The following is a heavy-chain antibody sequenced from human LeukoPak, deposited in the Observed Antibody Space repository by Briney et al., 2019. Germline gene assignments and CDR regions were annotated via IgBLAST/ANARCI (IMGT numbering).Heavy chain of an antibody. CDR3: ARGSGYDFWSGLGIYYYYGMDV. J-gene: IGHJ6*02. D-gene: IGHD3-3*01. CDR2: INPSGGST. Sequence: ASVKVSCKASGYTFSDYYIHWVRQAPGQGLEWMGIINPSGGSTSYAQKFQGRVTMTRDTSTSTVYMELSSLRSEDTAVYYCARGSGYDFWSGLGIYYYYGMDVWGQGTTVTVSS. V-gene: IGHV1-46*01. CDR1: GYTFSDYY.